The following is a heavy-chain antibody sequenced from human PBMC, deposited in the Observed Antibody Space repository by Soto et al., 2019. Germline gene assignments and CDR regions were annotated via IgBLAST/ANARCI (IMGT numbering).Heavy chain of an antibody. CDR3: ARDLYYDSSGYYEGY. J-gene: IGHJ4*02. D-gene: IGHD3-22*01. CDR2: ISAYNGNT. CDR1: GYTFTSYG. Sequence: ASVKVSCKASGYTFTSYGISWVRQAPGQGLEWMGWISAYNGNTNYAQKLQGRVTMTTDTSTSTAYMELRSLRSDDTAVYYCARDLYYDSSGYYEGYWGQGTLVTVSS. V-gene: IGHV1-18*01.